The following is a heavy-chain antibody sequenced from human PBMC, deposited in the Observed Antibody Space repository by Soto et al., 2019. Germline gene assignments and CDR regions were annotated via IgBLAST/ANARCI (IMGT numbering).Heavy chain of an antibody. J-gene: IGHJ4*02. V-gene: IGHV1-69*01. CDR1: GDSFSSYA. CDR3: ATGGNYYETRALEY. Sequence: QVQLVQSVAEVKKPGSSVKVSCKASGDSFSSYAISWVRQAPGHGLEWMGRIIPIFGTPNYAQRVESRVTITADESTTTANMELSSLRYDDTAVYYCATGGNYYETRALEYWGQGTLVTVSS. CDR2: IIPIFGTP. D-gene: IGHD3-22*01.